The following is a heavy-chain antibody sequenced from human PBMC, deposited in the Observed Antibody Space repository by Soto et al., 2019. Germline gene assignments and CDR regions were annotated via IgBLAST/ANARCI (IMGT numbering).Heavy chain of an antibody. D-gene: IGHD2-2*01. V-gene: IGHV4-31*03. Sequence: SETPSLTCTVSGGSISSGTYYWSWIRQHPGKGLEWIGYIYYSGSTYYNPSLKSRVTISVDTSNNQFSLRLSFVTAADTAVYYCARAALVPEGLYYYYHGIDVWGPGTTVTVSS. J-gene: IGHJ6*02. CDR3: ARAALVPEGLYYYYHGIDV. CDR2: IYYSGST. CDR1: GGSISSGTYY.